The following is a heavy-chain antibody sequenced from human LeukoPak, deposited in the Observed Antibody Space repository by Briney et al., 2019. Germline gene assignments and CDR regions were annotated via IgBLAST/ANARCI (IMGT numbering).Heavy chain of an antibody. CDR1: GYTFTSYG. CDR3: ARVRADDLWSGYYTPDY. D-gene: IGHD3-3*01. CDR2: ISAYNGNT. Sequence: ASVKVSCKASGYTFTSYGISWVRQAPGQGLEWMGWISAYNGNTNYAQKLQGRVTMTTDTSTSTAYMELRSLRSDDTAVYYCARVRADDLWSGYYTPDYWGQGTLVTVSS. J-gene: IGHJ4*02. V-gene: IGHV1-18*01.